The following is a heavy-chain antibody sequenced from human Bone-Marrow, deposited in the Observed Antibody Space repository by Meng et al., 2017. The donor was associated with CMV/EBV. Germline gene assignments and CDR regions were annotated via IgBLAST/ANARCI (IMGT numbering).Heavy chain of an antibody. CDR3: ARSPGWWSLDY. V-gene: IGHV4-4*01. J-gene: IGHJ4*02. CDR2: VSHSGSA. D-gene: IGHD2-15*01. Sequence: CALSGAYINARSTWWSWVRQPPGKGLEWIGEVSHSGSAKYIPSLKGRVTISMDLTRNHFSLKLTSVTAADTGVYFCARSPGWWSLDYWGQGALVTVSS. CDR1: GAYINARSTW.